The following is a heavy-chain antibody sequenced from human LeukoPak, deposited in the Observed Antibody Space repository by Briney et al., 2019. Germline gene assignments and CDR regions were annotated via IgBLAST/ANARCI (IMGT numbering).Heavy chain of an antibody. J-gene: IGHJ6*02. V-gene: IGHV5-51*01. CDR1: GYSFTSYW. Sequence: GESLKISCKGSGYSFTSYWIGWVRQMPGKGLEWMGIIYPGDSDTRYSPSFQGQVTISADKSISTAYLQWSSLKASDTAMYYCARHGELPPDYYYYYGMDVWGQGTTVTVSS. CDR2: IYPGDSDT. CDR3: ARHGELPPDYYYYYGMDV. D-gene: IGHD3-10*01.